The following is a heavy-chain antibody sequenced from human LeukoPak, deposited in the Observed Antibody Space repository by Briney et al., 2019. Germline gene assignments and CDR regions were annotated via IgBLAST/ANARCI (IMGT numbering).Heavy chain of an antibody. Sequence: GGSLRLSCASSGFTFSSYGMHGVRQAPGKGLEWVAVISYDGSNKYYADSVKGRFTISRDNSKNTLYLQMNSLRAEDRAVYYCAKEHGGGFDPWGQGTLVTVSS. CDR2: ISYDGSNK. D-gene: IGHD3-10*01. CDR1: GFTFSSYG. J-gene: IGHJ5*02. V-gene: IGHV3-30*18. CDR3: AKEHGGGFDP.